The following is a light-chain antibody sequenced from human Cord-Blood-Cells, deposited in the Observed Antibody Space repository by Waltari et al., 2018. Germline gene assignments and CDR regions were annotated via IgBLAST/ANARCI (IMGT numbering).Light chain of an antibody. J-gene: IGKJ1*01. V-gene: IGKV1-39*01. CDR1: QSISSY. Sequence: DIQMTQSQSSLPASVGDRVTITCRASQSISSYLNWYQQKPGKAPNLLIYAASSLQSGVPSRFSGSGSGTDFTLTISSLQPEDFATYYCQQSYSTPRTFGQGTKVEIK. CDR3: QQSYSTPRT. CDR2: AAS.